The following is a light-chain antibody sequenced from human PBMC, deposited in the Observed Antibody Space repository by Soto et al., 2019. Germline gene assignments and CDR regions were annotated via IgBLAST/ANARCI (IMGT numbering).Light chain of an antibody. Sequence: DIVMTQSPDSLAVSLGERATIYCKSSQSVLYSSNNKNYLAWYQQKPGQPPNLLIYWASTRESGVPDRFSGRGSGTDFTLTISSLQAEDVAVYYCQQCYSTPPTFGGGTRVEIK. J-gene: IGKJ4*01. CDR2: WAS. CDR1: QSVLYSSNNKNY. V-gene: IGKV4-1*01. CDR3: QQCYSTPPT.